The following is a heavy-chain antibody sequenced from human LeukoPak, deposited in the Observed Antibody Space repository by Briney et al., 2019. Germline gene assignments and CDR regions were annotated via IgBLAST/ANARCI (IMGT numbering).Heavy chain of an antibody. CDR1: GGSISSSN. CDR2: ISGSGGST. V-gene: IGHV3-23*01. D-gene: IGHD6-13*01. Sequence: ETLSLTCAVSGGSISSSNWWSWVRPPPGKGLEWVSAISGSGGSTYYADSAKGRFTISRDNSKNTLYLQMNSLRAEDTAVYYCAKDSSSFPNEYFQHWGQGTLVTVSS. CDR3: AKDSSSFPNEYFQH. J-gene: IGHJ1*01.